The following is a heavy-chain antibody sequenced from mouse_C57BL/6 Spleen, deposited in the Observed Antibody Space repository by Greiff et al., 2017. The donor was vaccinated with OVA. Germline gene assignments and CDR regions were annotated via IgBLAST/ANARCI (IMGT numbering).Heavy chain of an antibody. CDR2: IYPRSGNT. Sequence: QVQLQQSGAELVRPGASVKLSCKASGYTFTSYGISWVKQRTGQGLEWIGEIYPRSGNTYYNEKFKGKATLTADKSSSTAYMELRSLTSEDSAVYFCARGELRLDAGFAYWGQGTLVTVSA. D-gene: IGHD3-2*02. CDR3: ARGELRLDAGFAY. CDR1: GYTFTSYG. J-gene: IGHJ3*01. V-gene: IGHV1-81*01.